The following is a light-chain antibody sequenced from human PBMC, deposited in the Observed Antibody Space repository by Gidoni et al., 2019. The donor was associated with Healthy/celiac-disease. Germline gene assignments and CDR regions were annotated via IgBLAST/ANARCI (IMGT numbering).Light chain of an antibody. Sequence: ELFMTQSPATLSVSPGPRATLSCRASQSVSSNLAWYQQKPGQAPRLLIYGASTRATGIPDRFSGSGSGTEFTLTISRLESEDFAVYYCQQYNNWPRTFGQGTKVEIK. J-gene: IGKJ1*01. CDR2: GAS. CDR3: QQYNNWPRT. V-gene: IGKV3-15*01. CDR1: QSVSSN.